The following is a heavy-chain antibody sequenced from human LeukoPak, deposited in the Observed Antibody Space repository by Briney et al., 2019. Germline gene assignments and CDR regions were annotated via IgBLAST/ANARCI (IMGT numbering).Heavy chain of an antibody. CDR3: ARTRYSSGWYPPFDY. V-gene: IGHV3-30*03. D-gene: IGHD6-19*01. CDR1: GFTFSSYG. Sequence: PGGSLRLSCAASGFTFSSYGMHWVRQAPGKGLEWVAVISYDGSNKYYADSVKGRFTISRDNSKNTLYLQMNSLRAEDTAVYYCARTRYSSGWYPPFDYWGQGTLVTVSS. CDR2: ISYDGSNK. J-gene: IGHJ4*02.